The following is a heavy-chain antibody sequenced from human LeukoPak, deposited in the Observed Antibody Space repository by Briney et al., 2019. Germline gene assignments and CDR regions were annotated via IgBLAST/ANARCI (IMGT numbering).Heavy chain of an antibody. J-gene: IGHJ6*03. V-gene: IGHV3-30*04. D-gene: IGHD3-9*01. CDR1: GFTFSHYG. Sequence: GALRLSCEASGFTFSHYGIHWVRQTPGKGLEWVAAISSDGVEKHYADSVKGRFTISRDNSKSTLYLQMNSLRAEDTALYYCAREGHYDILTGYSPVEYYFYYMDVWGKGTTVTVSS. CDR2: ISSDGVEK. CDR3: AREGHYDILTGYSPVEYYFYYMDV.